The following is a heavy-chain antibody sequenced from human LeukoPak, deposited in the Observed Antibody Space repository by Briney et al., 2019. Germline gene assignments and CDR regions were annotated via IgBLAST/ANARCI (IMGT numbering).Heavy chain of an antibody. D-gene: IGHD5-12*01. CDR1: GFTFDDYG. CDR2: INWNGGST. CDR3: ARIMGGYDEGYYFDY. J-gene: IGHJ4*02. Sequence: GGSLRLSCAASGFTFDDYGMSLVRQAPGKGLEWVSGINWNGGSTGYADSVKGRFTISRDNAKNSLYLQMNSLRAEDTALYYCARIMGGYDEGYYFDYWGQGTLVTVSS. V-gene: IGHV3-20*04.